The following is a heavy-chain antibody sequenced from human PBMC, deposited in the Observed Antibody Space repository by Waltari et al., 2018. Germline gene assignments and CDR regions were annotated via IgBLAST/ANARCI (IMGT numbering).Heavy chain of an antibody. CDR3: AGGSNYDILTGLHQTFDY. V-gene: IGHV4-59*11. CDR1: GGSISSHY. Sequence: QVQLQESGPGLVKPSETLSLTCTVSGGSISSHYWSWIRQPPGKGLEWIGYIYYSGSTNDNPSLKSRVTISVDTSKNQFSLKLSSVTAADTAVYYCAGGSNYDILTGLHQTFDYWGQGTLVTVSS. J-gene: IGHJ4*02. D-gene: IGHD3-9*01. CDR2: IYYSGST.